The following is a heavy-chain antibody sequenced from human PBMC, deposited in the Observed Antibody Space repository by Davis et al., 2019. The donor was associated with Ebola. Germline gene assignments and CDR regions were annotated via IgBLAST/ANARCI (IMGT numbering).Heavy chain of an antibody. J-gene: IGHJ4*02. CDR1: GPSFTGHY. CDR2: INHSGST. D-gene: IGHD2-8*02. Sequence: SETLSPTCAVYGPSFTGHYWSCIRQLPGKGLEWIGEINHSGSTNYNPSLKSRVTIPVDTSKNQFSLKLSSMTAADTAVYYCARQGLLDYFDYWGQGTLVTVSS. CDR3: ARQGLLDYFDY. V-gene: IGHV4-34*01.